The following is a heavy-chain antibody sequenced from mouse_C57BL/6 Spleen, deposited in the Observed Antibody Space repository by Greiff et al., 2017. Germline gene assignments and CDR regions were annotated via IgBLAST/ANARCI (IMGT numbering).Heavy chain of an antibody. CDR1: GFTFSDYG. CDR3: ARETYYYGSRRFDY. J-gene: IGHJ2*01. D-gene: IGHD1-1*01. Sequence: EVQPVESGGGLVKPGGSLKLSCAASGFTFSDYGMHWVRQAPEKGLEWVAYISSGSSTIYYADPVKGRFTISRDNAKNTLFLQMTSLRSEDTAMYYCARETYYYGSRRFDYWGQGTTRTVSS. CDR2: ISSGSSTI. V-gene: IGHV5-17*01.